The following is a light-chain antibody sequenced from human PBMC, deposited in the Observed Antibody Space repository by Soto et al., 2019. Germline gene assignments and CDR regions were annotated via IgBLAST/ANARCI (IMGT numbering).Light chain of an antibody. CDR1: QGISTY. J-gene: IGKJ1*01. V-gene: IGKV1-39*01. CDR2: AAS. Sequence: DIQMTQSPPSLSASVGDRVTITCRASQGISTYLNWYQQKPRKAPKLLIYAASSLQSGVPSRFSGSGSETDFTLTISSLQPEHSATYSCQQSYSTTWTFGQGTKVDIK. CDR3: QQSYSTTWT.